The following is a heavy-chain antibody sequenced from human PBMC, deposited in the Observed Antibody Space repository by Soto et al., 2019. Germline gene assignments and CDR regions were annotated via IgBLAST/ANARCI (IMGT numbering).Heavy chain of an antibody. D-gene: IGHD5-18*01. CDR3: AKGGYTFAYE. V-gene: IGHV3-23*01. CDR2: ISPSASDT. Sequence: GGSLRLSCAASGFTFSTYAMAWVRQPPGKGLEWVSAISPSASDTLYADSVKGRFTISRDNSQNTLFLQMTSLRADDTAVYYCAKGGYTFAYEWGQGALVTVSS. CDR1: GFTFSTYA. J-gene: IGHJ4*02.